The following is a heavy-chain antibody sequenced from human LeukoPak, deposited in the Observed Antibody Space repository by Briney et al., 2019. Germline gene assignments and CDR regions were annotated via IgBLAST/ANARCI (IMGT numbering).Heavy chain of an antibody. CDR3: ARDYNSSPDY. CDR1: GFNFNDNA. Sequence: PGGSLRLSCAASGFNFNDNAMHWVRQAPGKGLEWVSLISGDGGNTYYADSVRGRFTITRDNARNTLYLQMNSLRDDDTAVYYCARDYNSSPDYWGQGTLVTVSS. CDR2: ISGDGGNT. J-gene: IGHJ4*02. V-gene: IGHV3-43*02. D-gene: IGHD6-13*01.